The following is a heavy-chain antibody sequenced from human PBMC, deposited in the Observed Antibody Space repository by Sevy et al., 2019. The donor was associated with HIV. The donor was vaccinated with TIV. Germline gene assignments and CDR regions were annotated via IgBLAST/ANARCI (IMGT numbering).Heavy chain of an antibody. CDR2: IYTSGSP. CDR1: GDSIRSGSYY. Sequence: SETLSLTCTVSGDSIRSGSYYWSWFRQPAGKGLEWIGRIYTSGSPKYNPSLESRVTISADTSKNQFSLELSSVTAADTAIYYCARDKRFLNDAFDVWGQGTMVTASS. CDR3: ARDKRFLNDAFDV. D-gene: IGHD3-10*01. J-gene: IGHJ3*01. V-gene: IGHV4-61*02.